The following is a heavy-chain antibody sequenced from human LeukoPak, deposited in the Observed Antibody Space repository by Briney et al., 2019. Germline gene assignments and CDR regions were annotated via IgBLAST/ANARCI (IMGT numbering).Heavy chain of an antibody. CDR1: GYTFTSYY. D-gene: IGHD6-13*01. J-gene: IGHJ5*02. CDR3: ARAYSSSWYFNWFDP. Sequence: ASVKVSCKASGYTFTSYYMHWVRQAPGQGLEWMGIINPSGGSTSYAQKFQGRVTMTRDTSTSTVYMELSSLRSEDTAVYYCARAYSSSWYFNWFDPWGQGTLVTVSS. CDR2: INPSGGST. V-gene: IGHV1-46*01.